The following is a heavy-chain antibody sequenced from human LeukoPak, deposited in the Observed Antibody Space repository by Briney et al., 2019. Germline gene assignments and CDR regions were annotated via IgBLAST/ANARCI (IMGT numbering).Heavy chain of an antibody. V-gene: IGHV4-30-2*02. CDR3: ARIGYYRYFDY. CDR2: IYHSGST. J-gene: IGHJ4*02. CDR1: GGSISSGGYS. D-gene: IGHD3-16*01. Sequence: SETLSLTCAVSGGSISSGGYSWSWIRQPPGKGLEWIGYIYHSGSTYYNPSLKSRVTISVDTSKNQFSLKLSSVTAADTAVYYCARIGYYRYFDYWGQGTLVTVSS.